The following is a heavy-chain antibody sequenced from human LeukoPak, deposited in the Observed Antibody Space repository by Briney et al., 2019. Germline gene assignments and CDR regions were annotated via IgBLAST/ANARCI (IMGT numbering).Heavy chain of an antibody. CDR2: IYSGGST. CDR1: GFTVSSNY. J-gene: IGHJ6*04. Sequence: PGGSLRLSCAAPGFTVSSNYMSWVRQAPGKGLEWVSVIYSGGSTYYADYVKGRFTISRDNSKNTLYLQMNSLRAEDTAVYYCARWVEAMGAMDVWGKGTTVTVSS. D-gene: IGHD5-18*01. CDR3: ARWVEAMGAMDV. V-gene: IGHV3-66*02.